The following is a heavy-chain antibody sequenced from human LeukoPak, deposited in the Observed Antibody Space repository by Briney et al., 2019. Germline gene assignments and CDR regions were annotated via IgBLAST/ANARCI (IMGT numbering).Heavy chain of an antibody. Sequence: PGGSLRLSCAASGFTFSSYSMNWVRQAPGKGLEWVSSISSSSSYIYYADSVKGRFTISRDNAKNSLYLQMNSLRAEDTAVYYCASGYCSGGSCYSGHFFDYWGQGTLVTVSS. CDR3: ASGYCSGGSCYSGHFFDY. CDR1: GFTFSSYS. CDR2: ISSSSSYI. V-gene: IGHV3-21*01. D-gene: IGHD2-15*01. J-gene: IGHJ4*02.